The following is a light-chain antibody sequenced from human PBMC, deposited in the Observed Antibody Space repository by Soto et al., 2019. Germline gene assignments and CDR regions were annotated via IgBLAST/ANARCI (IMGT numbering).Light chain of an antibody. CDR1: QSVSSN. CDR2: GAS. J-gene: IGKJ2*01. Sequence: EIVMTQSPATLSVSPGERATLSCRASQSVSSNLAWYQQKPGQAPRLLIYGASTRATGIPARFSGSGSGTEFTLILSSLQSEDFALYYCQQYNNWPPYTFGQGIKLEIK. V-gene: IGKV3-15*01. CDR3: QQYNNWPPYT.